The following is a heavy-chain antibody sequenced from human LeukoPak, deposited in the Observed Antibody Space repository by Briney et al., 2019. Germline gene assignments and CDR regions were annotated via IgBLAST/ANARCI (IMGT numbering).Heavy chain of an antibody. D-gene: IGHD3-16*01. CDR1: GYSITRGFS. J-gene: IGHJ5*02. V-gene: IGHV4-38-2*02. Sequence: SETLSLTCAVSGYSITRGFSWGWIRQPPGKGLEWTAAISYDGSTDYKSTLQSRLTISRDTSKNEFSLRLTSVTATDTAVYYCVREGAVPGIDPWGQGTLVTVSS. CDR3: VREGAVPGIDP. CDR2: ISYDGST.